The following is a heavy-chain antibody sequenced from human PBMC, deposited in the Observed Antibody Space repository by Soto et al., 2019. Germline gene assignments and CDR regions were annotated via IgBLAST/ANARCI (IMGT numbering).Heavy chain of an antibody. V-gene: IGHV3-33*01. J-gene: IGHJ6*02. Sequence: QVQLVESGGGVVQPGRSLRLSCAASGFTFSSYGMHWVRQAPGKGLEWVAVIWYDGSNKYYADSVKGRFTISRDNSKNTLYLQMNSLRAEDTAVYYWARDPPRGSSGWYVGYYYGMDVWGQGTTVTVSS. CDR1: GFTFSSYG. D-gene: IGHD6-19*01. CDR3: ARDPPRGSSGWYVGYYYGMDV. CDR2: IWYDGSNK.